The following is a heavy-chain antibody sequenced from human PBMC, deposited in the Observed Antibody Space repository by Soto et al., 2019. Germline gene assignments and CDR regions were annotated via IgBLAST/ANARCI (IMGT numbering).Heavy chain of an antibody. J-gene: IGHJ6*02. CDR1: GGTFSSYA. CDR3: ATSQGSSTSLEIYYYYYYGMDV. V-gene: IGHV1-69*01. CDR2: IIPISGTA. Sequence: VQLVQSGAEVKKPGSSVKVSCKASGGTFSSYAISWVRQAPGQGLEWMGGIIPISGTANYAQKFQGRVTITADESTSTAYMELSSRRSEATAVYYCATSQGSSTSLEIYYYYYYGMDVWGQGTTVTVSS. D-gene: IGHD2-2*01.